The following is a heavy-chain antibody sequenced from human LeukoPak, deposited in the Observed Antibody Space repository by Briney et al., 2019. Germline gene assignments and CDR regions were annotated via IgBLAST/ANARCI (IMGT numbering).Heavy chain of an antibody. D-gene: IGHD6-13*01. CDR3: ATVPRIPAVGNTEYFRH. V-gene: IGHV5-51*01. CDR1: GYSFTSYW. CDR2: INPGDSDT. Sequence: NLGESLKISCKGSGYSFTSYWIGWVRQMPGKGLEWMGIINPGDSDTRYSPSFQGQVTTSVDRSLSAAYLQWSSLKASDTAMYFCATVPRIPAVGNTEYFRHWGQGTLVTVSS. J-gene: IGHJ1*01.